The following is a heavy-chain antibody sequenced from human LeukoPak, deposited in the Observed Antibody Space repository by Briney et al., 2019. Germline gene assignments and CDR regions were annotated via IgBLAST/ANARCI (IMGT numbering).Heavy chain of an antibody. Sequence: SQTLSLTCTVSGGSITSGGYYWSWIRQHPGKGLEWIGYIYYSGTTNQNPSLKSRVTISVDTSKNQFSLKLSSVTAADTAVYYCARDRGIADWYFDLWSRGTLVTVSS. V-gene: IGHV4-61*08. CDR3: ARDRGIADWYFDL. J-gene: IGHJ2*01. CDR1: GGSITSGGYY. CDR2: IYYSGTT. D-gene: IGHD6-13*01.